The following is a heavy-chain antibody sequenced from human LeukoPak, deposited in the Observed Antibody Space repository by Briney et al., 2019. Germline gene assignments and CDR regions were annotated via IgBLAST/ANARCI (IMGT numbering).Heavy chain of an antibody. CDR2: IRPDGSGD. Sequence: GGSLRLSCAASGFIFNNYWMSWVRQAPGKGLEWVASIRPDGSGDFHMDSVKGRFTISRDNAEKSLSLQMNSLRAEDTAIYYCARLMGGVTTYDLWGQGTLVTVSS. J-gene: IGHJ5*02. V-gene: IGHV3-7*01. D-gene: IGHD4-11*01. CDR1: GFIFNNYW. CDR3: ARLMGGVTTYDL.